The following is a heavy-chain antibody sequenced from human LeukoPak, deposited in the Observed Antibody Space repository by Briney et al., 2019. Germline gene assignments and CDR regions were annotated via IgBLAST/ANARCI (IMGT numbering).Heavy chain of an antibody. J-gene: IGHJ4*02. D-gene: IGHD1-1*01. CDR2: ISTSGSSR. CDR1: GFPLRDYY. Sequence: GGSLRLSCAASGFPLRDYYMSWIRQAPGKGLEWVSYISTSGSSRYYADSVRGRFTISRDNTKNSIYPQMNNLRAEDSALYYCARAAYNWNWGQGTLVTVS. V-gene: IGHV3-11*01. CDR3: ARAAYNWN.